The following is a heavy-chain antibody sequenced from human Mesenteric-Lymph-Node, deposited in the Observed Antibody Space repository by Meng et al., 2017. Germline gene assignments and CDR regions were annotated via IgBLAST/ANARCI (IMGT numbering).Heavy chain of an antibody. CDR3: ARGGGNSWYIDY. CDR1: GGSSSGYY. V-gene: IGHV4-34*01. D-gene: IGHD6-13*01. Sequence: QVQLQQWGAGLLKPSETLSLTCAVHGGSSSGYYWGWIRQPPGKGLEWIGESKHSGSTNYNPSLKSRGTISVDTSKNQFSLKLSSGTAADTAVYYCARGGGNSWYIDYWGQGTLVTVSS. CDR2: SKHSGST. J-gene: IGHJ4*02.